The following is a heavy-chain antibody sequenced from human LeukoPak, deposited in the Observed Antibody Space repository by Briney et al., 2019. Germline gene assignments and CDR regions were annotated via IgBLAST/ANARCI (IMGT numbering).Heavy chain of an antibody. V-gene: IGHV3-23*01. J-gene: IGHJ4*02. CDR1: GFTFSSYS. Sequence: PGGSLRLSCAASGFTFSSYSMNWVRQAPGKGLEWVSAISGSGGSTNYADSVKGRFTISRDNSKNTLYLQMNSLRAEDTAVYYCAKARSDGYNPSYWGQGTLVTVSS. D-gene: IGHD5-24*01. CDR2: ISGSGGST. CDR3: AKARSDGYNPSY.